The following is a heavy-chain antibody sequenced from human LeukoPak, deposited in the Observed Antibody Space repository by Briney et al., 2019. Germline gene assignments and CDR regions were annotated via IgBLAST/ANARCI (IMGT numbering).Heavy chain of an antibody. Sequence: GGSLRLSCIASGFTFSRYWMSWVRQAPGKGLEWVANIDQDGNEKYYVGSVKGRFTISRDNSKNTLYLQMNSLRAEDTAVYYCAKGRDWQWLYYFDYWGRGTLVTVSS. CDR3: AKGRDWQWLYYFDY. J-gene: IGHJ4*02. V-gene: IGHV3-7*01. CDR2: IDQDGNEK. D-gene: IGHD6-19*01. CDR1: GFTFSRYW.